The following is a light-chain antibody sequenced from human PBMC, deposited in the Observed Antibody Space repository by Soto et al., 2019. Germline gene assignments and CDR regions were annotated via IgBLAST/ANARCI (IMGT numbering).Light chain of an antibody. J-gene: IGKJ4*01. V-gene: IGKV1-9*01. Sequence: IQLTQSPSSLSASVGDRVTITCRASQAINSYLAWYQQEPGKAPKLLIYGGSTLQSGVPSRFSGSGSGTDFTLTISSLQSEDFATYYCQHLNAFPLTFSGGTKVEI. CDR3: QHLNAFPLT. CDR2: GGS. CDR1: QAINSY.